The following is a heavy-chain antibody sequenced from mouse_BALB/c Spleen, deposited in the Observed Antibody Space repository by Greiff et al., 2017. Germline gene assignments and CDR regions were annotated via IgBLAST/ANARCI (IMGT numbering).Heavy chain of an antibody. CDR1: GFSLTSYD. J-gene: IGHJ2*01. CDR2: IWTGGGT. D-gene: IGHD4-1*01. V-gene: IGHV2-9-2*01. CDR3: VRDRETGTDY. Sequence: VKLVESGPGLVAPSQSLSITCTVSGFSLTSYDISWIRQPPGKGLEWLGVIWTGGGTNYNSAFMSRLSISKDNSKSQVFLKMNSLQTDDTAIYYCVRDRETGTDYWGQGTTLTVSS.